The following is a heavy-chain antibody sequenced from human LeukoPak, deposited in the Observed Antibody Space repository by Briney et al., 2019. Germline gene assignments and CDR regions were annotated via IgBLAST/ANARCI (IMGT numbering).Heavy chain of an antibody. CDR3: ARRYYDILTGYFGRPRLVHFDY. J-gene: IGHJ4*02. CDR1: GGSFSGYY. CDR2: ISHSGST. Sequence: SETLSLTCAVYGGSFSGYYWSWIRQPPGKGLEWIGEISHSGSTNYNPSLKSRVTISVDTSKNQFSLKLSSVTAADTAVYYCARRYYDILTGYFGRPRLVHFDYWGQGTLVTVSS. V-gene: IGHV4-34*01. D-gene: IGHD3-9*01.